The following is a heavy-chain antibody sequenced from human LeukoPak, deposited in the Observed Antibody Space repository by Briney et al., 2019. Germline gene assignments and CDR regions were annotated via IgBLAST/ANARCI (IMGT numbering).Heavy chain of an antibody. CDR3: ARMKSAPYYFDY. CDR1: GGSFSGYY. V-gene: IGHV4-34*01. D-gene: IGHD2-8*01. CDR2: INHSGST. Sequence: SETLSLTCAVYGGSFSGYYWSWIRQPPGKGLEWIGEINHSGSTNYNPSLKSRVTISVDTSKNQFSLKPSSVTAADTAVYYCARMKSAPYYFDYWGQGTLVTVSS. J-gene: IGHJ4*02.